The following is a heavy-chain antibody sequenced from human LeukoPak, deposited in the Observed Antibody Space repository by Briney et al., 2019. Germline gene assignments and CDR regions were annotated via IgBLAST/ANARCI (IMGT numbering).Heavy chain of an antibody. D-gene: IGHD2-8*02. J-gene: IGHJ4*02. V-gene: IGHV3-74*01. CDR1: GFTFSRYW. CDR3: ASDFTGRDDY. CDR2: MNTDGSRI. Sequence: GGSLTLSCPPSGFTFSRYWMHWVRQAPGKGLVWVSRMNTDGSRIDYEDSVKGRFTISRDNAKTTLYLQMNSLGAEDTAVYSCASDFTGRDDYWGQGTLVTVSS.